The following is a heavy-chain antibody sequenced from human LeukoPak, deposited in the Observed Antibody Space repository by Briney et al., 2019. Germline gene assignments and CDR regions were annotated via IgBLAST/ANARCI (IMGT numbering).Heavy chain of an antibody. V-gene: IGHV4-39*07. CDR1: GGSISSSSYY. J-gene: IGHJ4*02. Sequence: PSETLSLTCTVSGGSISSSSYYWGWIRQPPGRGLEWIGSIYYSGSTYYNPSLKSRVTISVDTSKNQFSLKLSSVTAADTAVYYCARAHDDFWSGYPLDYWGQGTLVTVSS. CDR2: IYYSGST. D-gene: IGHD3-3*01. CDR3: ARAHDDFWSGYPLDY.